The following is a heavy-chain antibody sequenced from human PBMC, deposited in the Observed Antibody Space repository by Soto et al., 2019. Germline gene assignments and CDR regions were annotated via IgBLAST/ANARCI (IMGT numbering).Heavy chain of an antibody. V-gene: IGHV4-38-2*01. J-gene: IGHJ5*02. CDR1: GYSISSGYY. Sequence: KASETLSLTCAVSGYSISSGYYWGWIRQPPGKGLEWIGSIYHSGSTYYNPSLKSRVTISVDTSKNQFSLKLSSVTAADTAVYYCARVHYDYVWGSYPSPSWFDPWGQGTLVTVSS. D-gene: IGHD3-16*02. CDR2: IYHSGST. CDR3: ARVHYDYVWGSYPSPSWFDP.